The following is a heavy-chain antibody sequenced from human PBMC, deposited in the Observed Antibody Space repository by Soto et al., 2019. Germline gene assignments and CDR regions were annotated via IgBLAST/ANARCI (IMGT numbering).Heavy chain of an antibody. V-gene: IGHV3-53*02. Sequence: EVQLVETGGGLIQPGGSLRLSCAASGFTVSSNYMSWVRQAPGKGLEWVSVIYSGGSTYYADSVKGRFTISRDNSKNTLYLQMNSLRAEDTAVYYCASDGELSPGYFDYWGQGTLVTVSS. CDR1: GFTVSSNY. D-gene: IGHD3-16*02. CDR2: IYSGGST. CDR3: ASDGELSPGYFDY. J-gene: IGHJ4*02.